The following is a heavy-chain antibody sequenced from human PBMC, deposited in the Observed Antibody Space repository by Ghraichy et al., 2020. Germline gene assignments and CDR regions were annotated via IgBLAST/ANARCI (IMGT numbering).Heavy chain of an antibody. D-gene: IGHD3-9*01. CDR2: IRGSGDST. CDR1: GFTFSYYV. Sequence: ESLNISCAASGFTFSYYVMSWVRQAPGKGLEWVSSIRGSGDSTYYADSVKGRFTISRDNSKNTLSLQMNSLRTEDTAVYHCAKGAAYYDILTGYYVGVDVWGQGTTVTVSS. V-gene: IGHV3-23*01. CDR3: AKGAAYYDILTGYYVGVDV. J-gene: IGHJ6*02.